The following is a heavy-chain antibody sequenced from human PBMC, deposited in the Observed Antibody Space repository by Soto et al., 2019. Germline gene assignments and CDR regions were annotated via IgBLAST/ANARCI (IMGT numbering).Heavy chain of an antibody. CDR1: GFTVSSKY. D-gene: IGHD2-15*01. Sequence: RGALILSCAASGFTVSSKYMTWVLQAPGKGLEWVSLIQSGGTTYYADSVKGRFTISRDTSENTLHLQMDSLRVEDTAVYYCARDDVLCDGGRYSGILLDVWSKGTTDNVSS. CDR3: ARDDVLCDGGRYSGILLDV. J-gene: IGHJ6*04. V-gene: IGHV3-66*01. CDR2: IQSGGTT.